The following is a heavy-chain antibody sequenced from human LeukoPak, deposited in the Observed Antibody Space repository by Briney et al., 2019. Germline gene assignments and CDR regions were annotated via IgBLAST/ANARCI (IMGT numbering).Heavy chain of an antibody. V-gene: IGHV1-69*04. CDR1: GGTFSSYA. D-gene: IGHD4-17*01. J-gene: IGHJ4*02. CDR3: ATPSRTEDGDYGVC. Sequence: SVKVSCKASGGTFSSYAFNWVRQAPGQGLEWMGRIIPILDLAHFTQKFQGRLTITADKSTNTGYMELSSLTAEDTAVYYCATPSRTEDGDYGVCWGQGTLVTVSS. CDR2: IIPILDLA.